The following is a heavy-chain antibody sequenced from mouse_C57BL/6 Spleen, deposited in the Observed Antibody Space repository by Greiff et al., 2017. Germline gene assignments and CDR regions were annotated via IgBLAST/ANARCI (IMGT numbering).Heavy chain of an antibody. CDR2: INPNNGGT. V-gene: IGHV1-26*01. CDR3: ARWEGGYYPFAY. D-gene: IGHD2-3*01. Sequence: EVQLQQSGPELVKPGASVKISCKASGYTFTDYYMNWVKQSHGKSLEWIGDINPNNGGTSYNQKFKGKATLTVDKSSSTAYMELRSLTSEDSAVYYCARWEGGYYPFAYWGQGTLVTVSA. CDR1: GYTFTDYY. J-gene: IGHJ3*01.